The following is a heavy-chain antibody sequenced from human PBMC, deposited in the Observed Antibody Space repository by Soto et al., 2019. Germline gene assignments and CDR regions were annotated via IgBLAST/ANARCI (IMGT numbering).Heavy chain of an antibody. J-gene: IGHJ4*02. CDR1: GFTFSSSS. Sequence: NLGGSLRLSCAASGFTFSSSSMNWVRQAPGKGLEWVSSISSSSAFIYYADSLKGRFTISRDNAKNSLYLQMNSLRAEDTAVYYSARDPGYCGSTSCYRPNFDYWGQGTLVTVSS. CDR3: ARDPGYCGSTSCYRPNFDY. V-gene: IGHV3-21*01. D-gene: IGHD2-2*01. CDR2: ISSSSAFI.